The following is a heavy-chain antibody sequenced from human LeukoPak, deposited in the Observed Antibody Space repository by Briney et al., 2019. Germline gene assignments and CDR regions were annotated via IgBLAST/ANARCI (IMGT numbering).Heavy chain of an antibody. Sequence: GVLRLSCAASGFTFSNYSMNWVRQAPGKGLEWVSSISSSSSYIYYADSVKGRFTISRDNAKNSLYLQMNSLRAEDTAVYYYARDHSSSGMDVWGQGTTVTVSS. CDR2: ISSSSSYI. J-gene: IGHJ6*02. CDR3: ARDHSSSGMDV. V-gene: IGHV3-21*01. CDR1: GFTFSNYS.